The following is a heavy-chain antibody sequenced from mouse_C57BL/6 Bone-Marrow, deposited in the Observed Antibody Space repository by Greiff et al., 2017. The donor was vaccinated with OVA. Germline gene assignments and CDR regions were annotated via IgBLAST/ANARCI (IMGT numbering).Heavy chain of an antibody. V-gene: IGHV1-52*01. CDR3: ARWYYGSSSWFAY. Sequence: QVQLQQPGAELVRPGSSVKLSCKASGYTFTSYWMQWVKQRPIQGLEWIGNIDPSDSETNYNQKFKDKATLTVDKSSSTAYMQLSSLTSEDSAVYYCARWYYGSSSWFAYWGQGTLVTVSA. CDR1: GYTFTSYW. D-gene: IGHD1-1*01. CDR2: IDPSDSET. J-gene: IGHJ3*01.